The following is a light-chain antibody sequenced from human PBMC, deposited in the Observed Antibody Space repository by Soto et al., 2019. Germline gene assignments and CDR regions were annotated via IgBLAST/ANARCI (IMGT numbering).Light chain of an antibody. CDR1: QSIGSW. CDR3: QQYNSYPYT. CDR2: KAF. V-gene: IGKV1-5*03. Sequence: DLQMTQSPSTLSASEGDRVTITCRASQSIGSWLAWYQQRPGKAPKLLIYKAFSLQSGVPARFSGSGSGTEFTLTLSSLQPDDFATYYCQQYNSYPYTFGQGTKLEIK. J-gene: IGKJ2*01.